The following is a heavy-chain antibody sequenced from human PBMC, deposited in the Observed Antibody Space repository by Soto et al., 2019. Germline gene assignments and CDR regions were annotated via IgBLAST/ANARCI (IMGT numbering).Heavy chain of an antibody. Sequence: PGGSLRLSCAASGFTFSSYAMSWVRQAPGKGLEWVSAISSSGGSTYYADSVKGRFTISRDNSKNTLYLQMNSLRAEDTAVYYCAKSTPKSSIVLVPAAISFAGFDPWGQGTLVTVSS. CDR1: GFTFSSYA. V-gene: IGHV3-23*01. CDR3: AKSTPKSSIVLVPAAISFAGFDP. CDR2: ISSSGGST. J-gene: IGHJ5*02. D-gene: IGHD2-2*01.